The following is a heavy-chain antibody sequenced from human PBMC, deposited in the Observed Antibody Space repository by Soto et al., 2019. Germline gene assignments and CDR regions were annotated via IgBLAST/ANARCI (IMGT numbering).Heavy chain of an antibody. D-gene: IGHD6-13*01. CDR3: ARRVSAAAGNCGSFDI. J-gene: IGHJ3*02. V-gene: IGHV5-51*01. CDR1: GYSFTSYW. CDR2: IYPGDYGT. Sequence: GESLKLSCKGSGYSFTSYWIVWVRQLPGKGLEGVGIIYPGDYGTRYSPPFQGKVTISAAKSISTAYLRWSSLKASDTAMYYWARRVSAAAGNCGSFDIWGQGTMVTVSS.